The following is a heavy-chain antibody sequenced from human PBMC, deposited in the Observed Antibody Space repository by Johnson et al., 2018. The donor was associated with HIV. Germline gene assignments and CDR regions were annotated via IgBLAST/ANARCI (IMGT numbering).Heavy chain of an antibody. CDR3: ARDKRRWELLRGAFDI. D-gene: IGHD1-26*01. J-gene: IGHJ3*02. CDR2: IYSGGST. CDR1: GFTVSSNY. Sequence: VQLMESGGGLIQPGGSLRLSCAASGFTVSSNYMSWVRQAPGKGLEWVSVIYSGGSTYYADSVKGRFTISRDNSKNTLYLQMNSLRAEDTAVYYCARDKRRWELLRGAFDIWGQGTMVTVSS. V-gene: IGHV3-53*01.